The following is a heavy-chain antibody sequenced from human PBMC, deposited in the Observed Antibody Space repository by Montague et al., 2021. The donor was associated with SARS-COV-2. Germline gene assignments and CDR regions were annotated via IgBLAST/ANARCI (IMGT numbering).Heavy chain of an antibody. V-gene: IGHV4-38-2*02. D-gene: IGHD3-3*01. CDR1: GYSISSGYY. Sequence: SETLSLTCTVSGYSISSGYYWGWIRQPPGKGLEWIGSIYHSGSTYYNPSLKSLVTIPVDTSKNQFSLKLLSSVTAADTAVYYCARGQVTISGVLIFIPAAGHLDGWGQGTSVTVSS. CDR3: ARGQVTISGVLIFIPAAGHLDG. J-gene: IGHJ3*01. CDR2: IYHSGST.